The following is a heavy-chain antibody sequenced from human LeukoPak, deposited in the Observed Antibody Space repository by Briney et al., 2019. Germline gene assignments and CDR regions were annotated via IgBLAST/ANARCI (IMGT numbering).Heavy chain of an antibody. CDR2: ISSSASTI. CDR3: ARTLRGDY. V-gene: IGHV3-11*01. CDR1: GFTFSDYY. Sequence: GGSLRLSCAASGFTFSDYYMSWIRQAPGKGLEWGSYISSSASTISYPDSAKGRFTISRDNAKSSLYLPMNRLRAEDTAVYYCARTLRGDYWGQGTLVTVSS. J-gene: IGHJ4*02.